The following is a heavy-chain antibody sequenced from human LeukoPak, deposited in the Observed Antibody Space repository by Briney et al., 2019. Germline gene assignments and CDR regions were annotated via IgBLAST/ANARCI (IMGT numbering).Heavy chain of an antibody. J-gene: IGHJ4*02. CDR1: GGSFSGYY. CDR2: INHSGST. V-gene: IGHV4-34*01. D-gene: IGHD6-19*01. CDR3: ARDQGSGWYLSKRRLKKSGFDY. Sequence: IPSETLSLTCAVYGGSFSGYYWSWIRQPPGKGLEWIGEINHSGSTNYNPSLKSRVTISVDTSKNQFSLKLSSVTAADTAVYYCARDQGSGWYLSKRRLKKSGFDYWGQGTLVTVSS.